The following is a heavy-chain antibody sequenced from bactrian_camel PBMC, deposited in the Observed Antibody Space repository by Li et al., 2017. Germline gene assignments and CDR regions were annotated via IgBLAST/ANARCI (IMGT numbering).Heavy chain of an antibody. CDR2: ISMDGSNT. J-gene: IGHJ4*01. Sequence: VQLVESGGDSVQAGGSLRLSCRTSGFTFSNYAMTWVRQAPEKGLEWVSSISMDGSNTFYADSLKGRFTISRDNAKNTLYLQLNSLKTEDTVMYFCASLYNRYYGQGTQVTVS. CDR1: GFTFSNYA. V-gene: IGHV3S31*01. D-gene: IGHD2*01.